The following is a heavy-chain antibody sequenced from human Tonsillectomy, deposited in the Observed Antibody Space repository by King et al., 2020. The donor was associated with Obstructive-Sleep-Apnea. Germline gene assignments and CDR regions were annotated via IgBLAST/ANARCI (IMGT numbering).Heavy chain of an antibody. CDR1: GFTFSSYG. Sequence: VQLVESGGGVVQPGRSLRLSCAASGFTFSSYGMHWVRQAPGKGLEWLAVIWYDGSNKYYADSVKGRFTISRDNSKNTLYLQMNSLRAEDTAVYYCARHERLFDYWGQGTLVTVSS. CDR2: IWYDGSNK. D-gene: IGHD4-11*01. V-gene: IGHV3-33*01. J-gene: IGHJ4*02. CDR3: ARHERLFDY.